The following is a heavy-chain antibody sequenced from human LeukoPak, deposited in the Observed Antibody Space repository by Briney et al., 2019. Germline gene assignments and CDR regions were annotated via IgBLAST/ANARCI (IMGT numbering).Heavy chain of an antibody. CDR1: GFTFSSYG. J-gene: IGHJ4*02. Sequence: GGSLRLSCAASGFTFSSYGMHWVRQAPGKGLEWVAVISYDGSNKYYADSVKGRFTISRDNSKNTLYLQMNSLRSDDTAVYYCARPGEDQGYDNTFDYWGQGTLVTVSS. CDR2: ISYDGSNK. CDR3: ARPGEDQGYDNTFDY. D-gene: IGHD3-9*01. V-gene: IGHV3-30*03.